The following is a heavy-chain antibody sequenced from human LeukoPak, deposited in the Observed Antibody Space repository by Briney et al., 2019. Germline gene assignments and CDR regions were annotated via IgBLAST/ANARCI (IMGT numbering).Heavy chain of an antibody. D-gene: IGHD3-10*01. J-gene: IGHJ4*02. CDR1: GDSVSSNSAA. CDR2: TYYRSKWFS. Sequence: SQTLSLTCAISGDSVSSNSAAWNWIRQSPSRGLEWLGRTYYRSKWFSYYAASVRSRITINPDTSKNPFSLQLKSVTPEDTAVYYCARMVGLVSDYWGQGTRVTVSS. V-gene: IGHV6-1*01. CDR3: ARMVGLVSDY.